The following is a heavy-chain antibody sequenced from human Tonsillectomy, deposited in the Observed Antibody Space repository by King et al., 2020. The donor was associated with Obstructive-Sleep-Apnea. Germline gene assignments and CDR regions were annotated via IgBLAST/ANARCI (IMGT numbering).Heavy chain of an antibody. D-gene: IGHD3-9*01. CDR3: ARDILTGSTMDV. V-gene: IGHV1-46*03. CDR2: INPSVGST. J-gene: IGHJ6*02. CDR1: GYTLTSYY. Sequence: VQLVESGAEVKKPGASVKVSCKASGYTLTSYYIHWVRQAPGQGLEWTGIINPSVGSTSYEQKFQGRVTMTRDTSTSTVYMELSSLRSEDTAVYYCARDILTGSTMDVWGQGTTVTVSS.